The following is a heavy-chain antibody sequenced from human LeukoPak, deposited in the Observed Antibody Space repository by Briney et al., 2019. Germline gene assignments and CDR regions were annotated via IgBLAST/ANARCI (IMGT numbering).Heavy chain of an antibody. CDR2: IYYSGST. J-gene: IGHJ6*03. CDR3: ARLRTGYYYYYMDV. CDR1: GGSISSYY. D-gene: IGHD3/OR15-3a*01. V-gene: IGHV4-39*01. Sequence: SETLSLTCTVSGGSISSYYWGWLRQPPGKGLEWIGSIYYSGSTNYNLSLKSRVTISVDTSKNQFSLKLSSVTAADTAVYYCARLRTGYYYYYMDVWGKGTTVTVSS.